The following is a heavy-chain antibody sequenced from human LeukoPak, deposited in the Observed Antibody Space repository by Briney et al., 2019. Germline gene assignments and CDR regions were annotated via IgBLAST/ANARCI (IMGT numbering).Heavy chain of an antibody. V-gene: IGHV5-51*01. CDR1: GYSFTSYW. CDR2: IYPGDSDT. CDR3: ARSHSGYDSAYYYYYMDV. Sequence: GESLKISCKGSGYSFTSYWIGWVRQMPGKGLELMGIIYPGDSDTIYSPSFQGQVTISADKSISTAYLQWSSLKASDTAMYYCARSHSGYDSAYYYYYMDVWGKGTTVTISS. J-gene: IGHJ6*03. D-gene: IGHD5-12*01.